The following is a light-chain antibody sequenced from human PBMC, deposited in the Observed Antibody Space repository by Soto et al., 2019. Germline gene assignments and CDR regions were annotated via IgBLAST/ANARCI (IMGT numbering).Light chain of an antibody. Sequence: EIVLTQSLGTLSLSPGERAILSCRASRSLSSSYVVWYQQKPGQAPRLLIYAASRRATGIPDRFSGSGSATEYTLTISRLEAEDFAVYYCQQQGTFGQGTRLEIK. CDR2: AAS. J-gene: IGKJ2*01. V-gene: IGKV3-20*01. CDR1: RSLSSSY. CDR3: QQQGT.